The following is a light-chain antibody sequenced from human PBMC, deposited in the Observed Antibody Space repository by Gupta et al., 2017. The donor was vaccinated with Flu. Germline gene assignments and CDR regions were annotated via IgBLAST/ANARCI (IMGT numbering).Light chain of an antibody. V-gene: IGKV3-20*01. CDR2: GAS. J-gene: IGKJ4*01. Sequence: GPLSWSPGERATLYCRASQSVSSSYLAWYQQKPGQAPRLLIYGASSRAAGIPDRFSGSGSGTDFTLTISRLEPEDFTVYYCQQYGSSPLTFGGGTKVEIK. CDR1: QSVSSSY. CDR3: QQYGSSPLT.